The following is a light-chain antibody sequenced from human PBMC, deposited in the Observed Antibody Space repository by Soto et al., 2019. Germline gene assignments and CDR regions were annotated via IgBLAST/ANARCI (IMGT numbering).Light chain of an antibody. CDR1: QSVLYSSNNRNY. J-gene: IGKJ1*01. Sequence: DIVLTQSQDSLAVSLGERATINCKSSQSVLYSSNNRNYLGWYQQKPGLPPKLLIYWASTRESGVPDRFSGSGSGTDFTLTISSLQAEDVAVYYCQQYYTTPTWTFGQGTKVDI. CDR3: QQYYTTPTWT. CDR2: WAS. V-gene: IGKV4-1*01.